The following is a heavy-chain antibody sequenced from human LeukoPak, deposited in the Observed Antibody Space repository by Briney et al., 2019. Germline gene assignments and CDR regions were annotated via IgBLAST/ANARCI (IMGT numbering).Heavy chain of an antibody. CDR1: GFTFSSYG. J-gene: IGHJ4*02. CDR3: ARGRVTSFYFED. V-gene: IGHV3-53*01. D-gene: IGHD4-23*01. Sequence: QSGGSLRLSCAASGFTFSSYGMHWVRQAPGKGLEWVSVIYSGGSTYYADPVKGRFTISRDSSRNTLSLQMNSLRAEDTAVYYCARGRVTSFYFEDWGQGTLVTVSS. CDR2: IYSGGST.